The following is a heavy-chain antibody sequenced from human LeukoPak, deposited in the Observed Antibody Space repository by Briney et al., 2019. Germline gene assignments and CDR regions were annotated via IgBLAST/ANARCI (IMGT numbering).Heavy chain of an antibody. CDR1: GYNFKGYY. CDR2: INPNSGGT. CDR3: ARGYDSSAYKLPIDS. J-gene: IGHJ4*02. D-gene: IGHD3-22*01. Sequence: ASVQVSCKASGYNFKGYYIYWVRQAPGQGLEWMGWINPNSGGTNYAQKFQGRVTFTRDTSTSTAYMELSRLRSDDTAVYFCARGYDSSAYKLPIDSWGQGTLVSVSS. V-gene: IGHV1-2*02.